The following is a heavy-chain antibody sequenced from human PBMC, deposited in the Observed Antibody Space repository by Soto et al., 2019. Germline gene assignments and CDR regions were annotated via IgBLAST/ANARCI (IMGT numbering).Heavy chain of an antibody. CDR1: GFTFNTYS. CDR2: IWYDGTQK. Sequence: GGSLRLSCGASGFTFNTYSMHWVRQPPGKGLEWLAAIWYDGTQKYYADSVKGRFIISRDNSKKTLYLEMNSLRAEDTAVYYCARAGGTTVTGLWHFDSWGQGTLVTVSS. D-gene: IGHD4-17*01. V-gene: IGHV3-33*01. CDR3: ARAGGTTVTGLWHFDS. J-gene: IGHJ4*02.